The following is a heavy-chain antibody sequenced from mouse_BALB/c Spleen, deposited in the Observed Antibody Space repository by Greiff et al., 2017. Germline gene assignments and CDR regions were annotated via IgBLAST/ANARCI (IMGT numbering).Heavy chain of an antibody. V-gene: IGHV1S132*01. J-gene: IGHJ2*01. CDR3: ARGYDRYCDY. CDR1: GYTFTSYW. D-gene: IGHD2-14*01. Sequence: QVQLQQSGAELVKPGASVKLSCKTSGYTFTSYWIQWVKQRPGQGLGWIGEIFPGTGTTYYNEKFKGKATLTIDTSSSTAYMQLSSLTSEDSAVYVCARGYDRYCDYWGQGTTLTGSS. CDR2: IFPGTGTT.